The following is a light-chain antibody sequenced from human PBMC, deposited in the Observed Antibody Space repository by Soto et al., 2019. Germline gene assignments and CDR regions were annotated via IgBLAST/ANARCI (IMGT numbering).Light chain of an antibody. J-gene: IGKJ1*01. CDR1: QSISSY. Sequence: DIQMTQSPSSLSASVGDRFTITCRASQSISSYLNWYQQKPGKAPKLLIYAASSLQSGVPSRFSGSASGTDFTLTISSLQPEDFATYYCQQSYSTPQTFGQGTKVDIK. CDR2: AAS. V-gene: IGKV1-39*01. CDR3: QQSYSTPQT.